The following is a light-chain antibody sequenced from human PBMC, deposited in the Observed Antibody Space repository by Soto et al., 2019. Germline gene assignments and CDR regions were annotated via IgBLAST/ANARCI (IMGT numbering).Light chain of an antibody. J-gene: IGKJ2*01. V-gene: IGKV2-30*02. CDR3: LQGTQWPYT. Sequence: DVLMTQSPLSLPVTLGQPASVSCRSSQSLVHSDGNSYLSWFQQRPGQSPRRLIYKVSNRDSGVPDRFSGSGSDTDFTLKISSVEAEDVGVYYCLQGTQWPYTFGQGTQLEIK. CDR2: KVS. CDR1: QSLVHSDGNSY.